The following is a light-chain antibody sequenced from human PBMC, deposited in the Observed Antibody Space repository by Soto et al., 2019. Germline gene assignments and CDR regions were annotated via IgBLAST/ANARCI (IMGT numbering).Light chain of an antibody. Sequence: EIVMTQSPGTLSLSPGERATISCRASQVIGSRYLAWYHQKSGQAPRLLIYGASSRATGIPDRFSGSGSGTVFTLTISRMGPEDFGVYYCQQFGSTTPHTFGQGTKLEIK. CDR1: QVIGSRY. J-gene: IGKJ2*01. V-gene: IGKV3-20*01. CDR3: QQFGSTTPHT. CDR2: GAS.